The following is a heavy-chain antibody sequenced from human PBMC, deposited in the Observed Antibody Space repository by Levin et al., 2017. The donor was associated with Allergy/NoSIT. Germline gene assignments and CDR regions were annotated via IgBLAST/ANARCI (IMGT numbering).Heavy chain of an antibody. J-gene: IGHJ6*02. V-gene: IGHV3-48*03. CDR2: ISSSGSTI. CDR3: ARDLRYDPILGYCSSTSCYSYYYYYGMDV. Sequence: LSLTCAASGFTFSSYEMNWVRPAPGKGLEWVSYISSSGSTIYYADSVKGRFTISRDNAKNSLYLQMNSLRAEDTAVYYCARDLRYDPILGYCSSTSCYSYYYYYGMDVWGQGTTVTVSS. D-gene: IGHD2-2*01. CDR1: GFTFSSYE.